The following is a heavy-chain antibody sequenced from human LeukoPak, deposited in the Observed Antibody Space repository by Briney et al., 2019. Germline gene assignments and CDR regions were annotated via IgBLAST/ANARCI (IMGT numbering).Heavy chain of an antibody. CDR3: AKDVGMVGATPLDY. CDR2: ISGSGGST. CDR1: GFTFSSYA. V-gene: IGHV3-23*01. Sequence: PGGSLRLSCAASGFTFSSYAMSWVRQAPGKGLEWVSAISGSGGSTYYADSVKGRFTISRDNSKNTLYLQMNSLRAEDTAVYYCAKDVGMVGATPLDYWGQGTLVTVSS. J-gene: IGHJ4*02. D-gene: IGHD1-26*01.